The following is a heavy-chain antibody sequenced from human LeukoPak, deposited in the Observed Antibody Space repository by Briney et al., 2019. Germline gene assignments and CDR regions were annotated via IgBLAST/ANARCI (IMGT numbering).Heavy chain of an antibody. Sequence: GGSLRLSCAASGFTFSSYAMSWVRQAPGKGLEWDSAISGSGGSTYYADSVKGRFTISRDNSKNTLYLQMNSLRAEDTAVYYCAKDPERVWTIAVAGPIDYWGQGTLVTVSS. CDR3: AKDPERVWTIAVAGPIDY. V-gene: IGHV3-23*01. J-gene: IGHJ4*02. CDR1: GFTFSSYA. D-gene: IGHD6-19*01. CDR2: ISGSGGST.